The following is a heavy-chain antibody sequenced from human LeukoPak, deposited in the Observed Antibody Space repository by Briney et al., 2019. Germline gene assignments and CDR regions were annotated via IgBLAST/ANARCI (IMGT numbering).Heavy chain of an antibody. CDR3: ARGENGGSPIGHAFDI. V-gene: IGHV1-2*02. J-gene: IGHJ3*02. D-gene: IGHD1-26*01. CDR1: GYTFTGYY. CDR2: INPNSGGT. Sequence: GAPVKVSCKASGYTFTGYYMHWVRQAPGQGLEWMGWINPNSGGTNYAQKFQGRVTMTRDTSISTAYMELSRLRSDDTAVYYCARGENGGSPIGHAFDIWGQGTMVTVSS.